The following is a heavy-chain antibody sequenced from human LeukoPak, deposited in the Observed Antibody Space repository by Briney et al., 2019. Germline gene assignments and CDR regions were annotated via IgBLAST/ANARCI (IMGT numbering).Heavy chain of an antibody. J-gene: IGHJ5*02. D-gene: IGHD3-22*01. CDR2: INHSGST. V-gene: IGHV4-34*01. Sequence: PSETLSLTCAVYGGSFSGYYWSWVRQPPGKGLEWIGEINHSGSTNYNPSLKSRVTISVDTSKNQFSLKLSSVTAADTAVYYCARQYQADYYDSSGYSYNWFDPWGQGTLVTVSS. CDR1: GGSFSGYY. CDR3: ARQYQADYYDSSGYSYNWFDP.